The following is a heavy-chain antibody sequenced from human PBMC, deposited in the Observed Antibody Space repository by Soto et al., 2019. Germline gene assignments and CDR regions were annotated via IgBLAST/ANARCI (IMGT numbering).Heavy chain of an antibody. J-gene: IGHJ4*02. Sequence: SETLSLTCAVYGGSFSGYYWSWIRQPPGKVLEWIGEINHSGSTNYNPSLKSRVTISVDTSKNQFSLKLSSVTAADTAVYYCARGASGYYDSSGYYSPYYFDYWGQGTLVTVS. CDR2: INHSGST. V-gene: IGHV4-34*01. CDR1: GGSFSGYY. CDR3: ARGASGYYDSSGYYSPYYFDY. D-gene: IGHD3-22*01.